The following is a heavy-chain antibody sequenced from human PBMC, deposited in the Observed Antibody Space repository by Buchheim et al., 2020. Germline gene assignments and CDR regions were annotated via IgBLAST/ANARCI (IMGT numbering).Heavy chain of an antibody. V-gene: IGHV3-30-3*01. D-gene: IGHD3-10*01. Sequence: QVQLVESGGGVVQPGRSLRLSCAASGFTFSSYAMHWVRQAPGKGLGWVAVISYDGSNKYYADSVKGRFTISRDNSKKTLYLQMNSLRAEDTAVYYCARDIGSLGYYYGMDVWGQGTT. J-gene: IGHJ6*02. CDR1: GFTFSSYA. CDR3: ARDIGSLGYYYGMDV. CDR2: ISYDGSNK.